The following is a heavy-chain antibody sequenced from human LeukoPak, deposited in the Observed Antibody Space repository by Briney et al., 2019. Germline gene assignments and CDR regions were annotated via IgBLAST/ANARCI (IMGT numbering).Heavy chain of an antibody. Sequence: ASVKVSCKASGYTFTSYYMHWVRQAPGQGLEWMGWINPNSGGTNYAQKFQGRVTMTRDTSISTAYMELSGLRSDDTAVYYCARDYDSSGYLNWFDPWGQGTLVTVSS. J-gene: IGHJ5*02. D-gene: IGHD3-22*01. CDR1: GYTFTSYY. CDR3: ARDYDSSGYLNWFDP. V-gene: IGHV1-2*02. CDR2: INPNSGGT.